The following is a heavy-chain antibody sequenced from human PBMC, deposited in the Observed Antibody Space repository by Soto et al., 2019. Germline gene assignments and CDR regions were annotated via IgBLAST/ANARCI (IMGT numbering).Heavy chain of an antibody. CDR1: GFTFSSYG. J-gene: IGHJ5*02. V-gene: IGHV3-33*01. CDR3: AREQGYGSTIFAPNWFDP. CDR2: IWYDGSNK. Sequence: QVQLVESGGGVVQPGRSLRLSCAASGFTFSSYGMHWVRQAPGKGLEWVAVIWYDGSNKYYADSVKGRFTISRDNSKNTLYLQMNSLRAEDTAVYYCAREQGYGSTIFAPNWFDPWGQGTLVTVSS. D-gene: IGHD1-26*01.